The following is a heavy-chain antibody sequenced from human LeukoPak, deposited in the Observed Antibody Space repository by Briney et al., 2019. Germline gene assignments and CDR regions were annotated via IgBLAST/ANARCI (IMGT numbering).Heavy chain of an antibody. Sequence: GGSLRLSCAASGFTFSSYSMNWVRQAPGKGLEWVSSISSSSSYIYYADSVKGRFTISRDNAKNSLYLQMDSLRAEDTAVYYCAREGTIFGVVIIGFDCWGQGTLVTVSS. CDR3: AREGTIFGVVIIGFDC. CDR2: ISSSSSYI. J-gene: IGHJ4*02. V-gene: IGHV3-21*01. CDR1: GFTFSSYS. D-gene: IGHD3-3*01.